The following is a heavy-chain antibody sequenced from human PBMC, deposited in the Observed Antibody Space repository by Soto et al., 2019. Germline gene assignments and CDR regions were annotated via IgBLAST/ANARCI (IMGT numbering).Heavy chain of an antibody. V-gene: IGHV4-59*08. CDR2: IYYSGST. D-gene: IGHD7-27*01. Sequence: QVQLQESGPGLVKPSETLSLTCTVSVGSISSYYWSWIRQPPGKGLEWIGYIYYSGSTNYNPSLTSRVTLAVDTSKHQFSLKLRYVTAADTAVYYCARRWGPGFDYWGQGTLVTVSS. CDR1: VGSISSYY. J-gene: IGHJ4*02. CDR3: ARRWGPGFDY.